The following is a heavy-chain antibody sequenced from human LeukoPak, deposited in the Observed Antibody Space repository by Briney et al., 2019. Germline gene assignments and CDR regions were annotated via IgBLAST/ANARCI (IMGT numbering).Heavy chain of an antibody. J-gene: IGHJ4*02. Sequence: GGSLRLSCAAYGFCFSTYAMNWVRQAPGKGLEWVAVISYDGSNKYYADSVKGRFTISRDNSKNTLYLQMNSLRAEDTAVYYCAREGIAVAGTPHNHYYFDYWGQGTLVTVSS. CDR1: GFCFSTYA. V-gene: IGHV3-30*04. CDR2: ISYDGSNK. CDR3: AREGIAVAGTPHNHYYFDY. D-gene: IGHD6-19*01.